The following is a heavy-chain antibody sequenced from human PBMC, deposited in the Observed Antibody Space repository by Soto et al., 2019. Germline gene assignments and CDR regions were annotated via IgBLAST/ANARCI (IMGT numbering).Heavy chain of an antibody. CDR3: AVLTLSIVGATKMVDY. Sequence: GASVKVSCKASGYTFTSYYMHWVRQAPGQGLEWMGIINPSGGSTSYAQKFQGRVTMTRDTSTSTVYMELSSLRSEDTAVYYCAVLTLSIVGATKMVDYWGQGTLVTVSS. J-gene: IGHJ4*02. V-gene: IGHV1-46*01. CDR2: INPSGGST. D-gene: IGHD1-26*01. CDR1: GYTFTSYY.